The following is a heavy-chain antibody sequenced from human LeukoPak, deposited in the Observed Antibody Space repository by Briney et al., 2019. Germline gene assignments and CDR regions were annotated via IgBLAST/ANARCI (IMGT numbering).Heavy chain of an antibody. CDR1: GFIFSTYG. CDR2: IKQDGSEK. J-gene: IGHJ6*03. V-gene: IGHV3-7*01. D-gene: IGHD6-13*01. CDR3: ARVAAAGTGMFVNFYYSMDI. Sequence: GGSLRLSCAASGFIFSTYGMHWVRQAPGKGLEWVANIKQDGSEKNYVDSVKGRFTISRDNAKNSVDLQMNSLRVEDTAVYYCARVAAAGTGMFVNFYYSMDIWGKGTTVTISS.